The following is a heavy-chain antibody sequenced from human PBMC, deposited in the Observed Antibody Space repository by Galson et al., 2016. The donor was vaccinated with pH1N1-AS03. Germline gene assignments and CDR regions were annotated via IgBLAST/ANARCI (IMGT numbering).Heavy chain of an antibody. CDR2: IHHSGSTT. D-gene: IGHD3-10*01. V-gene: IGHV4-34*01. Sequence: ETLSLTCAVYGGSFSGYYWSWIRQPPGKWLEWIGEIHHSGSTTNYSPSLKSRLTISVDTSQKQFSLKLTSVTAADTSVYFCARGGVFFSGSGSYHNWGQGTLVIVSS. J-gene: IGHJ4*02. CDR1: GGSFSGYY. CDR3: ARGGVFFSGSGSYHN.